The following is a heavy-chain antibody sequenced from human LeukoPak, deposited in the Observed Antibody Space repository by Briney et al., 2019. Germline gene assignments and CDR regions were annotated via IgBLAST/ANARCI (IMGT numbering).Heavy chain of an antibody. D-gene: IGHD2-2*01. V-gene: IGHV1-18*01. CDR1: GYTFTSYG. J-gene: IGHJ4*02. CDR2: ISAYNGNT. Sequence: ASVKVPCKASGYTFTSYGISWVRQAPGQGLEWMGWISAYNGNTNYAQKLQGRVTMTTDTSTSTAYMELRSLRSDDTAVYYCARDTPGTYCSSTSCYLTPIDYWGQGTLVTVSS. CDR3: ARDTPGTYCSSTSCYLTPIDY.